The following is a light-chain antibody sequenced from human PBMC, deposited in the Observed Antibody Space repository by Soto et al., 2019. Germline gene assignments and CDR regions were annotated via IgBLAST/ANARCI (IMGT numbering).Light chain of an antibody. CDR3: SSYTSSSTVV. J-gene: IGLJ2*01. Sequence: QSALTQPASVSGSPGQSITISCIGASSDIGKYKVVSWYQHHPGKAPKLLIYEVSNRPSGVSNRFSGSKSGNTASLTISGLQAEDEADYYCSSYTSSSTVVFGGGTKLTVL. CDR2: EVS. V-gene: IGLV2-14*02. CDR1: SSDIGKYKV.